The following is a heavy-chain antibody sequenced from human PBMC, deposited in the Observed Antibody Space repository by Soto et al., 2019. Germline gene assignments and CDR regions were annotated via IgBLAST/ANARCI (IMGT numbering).Heavy chain of an antibody. CDR3: ARDRGYFDSSAYYYAPKYYFDY. J-gene: IGHJ4*02. Sequence: SETLSLTCAVSGGSIGSTSWWSWVRRPPGKGLEWIGHIYHSGTTSYNPSLKSRVTISVDKSKNQFSLKLSSVTAADTAVYYCARDRGYFDSSAYYYAPKYYFDYWGQGTLVTVSS. CDR1: GGSIGSTSW. V-gene: IGHV4-4*02. D-gene: IGHD3-22*01. CDR2: IYHSGTT.